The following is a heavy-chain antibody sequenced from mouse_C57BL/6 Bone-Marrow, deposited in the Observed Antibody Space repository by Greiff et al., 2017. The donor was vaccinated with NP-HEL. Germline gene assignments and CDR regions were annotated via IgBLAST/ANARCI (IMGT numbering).Heavy chain of an antibody. Sequence: VKLQESGAELARPGASVKLSCKASGYTFTSYGISWVKQRTGQGLEWIGEIYPRSGNTYYNEKFKGKATLTADKSSSTAYMELRSLTSEDSAVYFCARFYYDYDEDAYWGQGTLVTVSA. V-gene: IGHV1-81*01. CDR1: GYTFTSYG. D-gene: IGHD2-4*01. CDR2: IYPRSGNT. J-gene: IGHJ3*01. CDR3: ARFYYDYDEDAY.